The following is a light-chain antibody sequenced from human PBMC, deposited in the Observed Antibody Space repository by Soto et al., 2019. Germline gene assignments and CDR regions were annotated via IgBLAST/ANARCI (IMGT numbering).Light chain of an antibody. CDR1: QSVSID. CDR2: DAS. V-gene: IGKV3-11*01. Sequence: IVLTQSPATLSLSPGERATLSCRASQSVSIDLAWYQQKPGQAPRLLIYDASTRATGIPARFSGSGSRTDFTLTISSLEPEDFAVYYCQQRSNWRRLTFGGGTKVEIK. J-gene: IGKJ4*01. CDR3: QQRSNWRRLT.